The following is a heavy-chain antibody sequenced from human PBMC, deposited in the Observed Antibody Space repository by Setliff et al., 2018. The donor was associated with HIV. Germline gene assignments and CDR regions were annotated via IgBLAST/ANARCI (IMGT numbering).Heavy chain of an antibody. D-gene: IGHD3-10*01. CDR2: IIPIFGTA. Sequence: SVMVSCKASGGTFSSFAISWVRQAPGQGLEWMGGIIPIFGTANYAQKFQGRVTITTDESTTTAYMELRSLRSEDTAVYYCARETYYGSGSYLPTEYYYYHMDVWDKGTTVTVSS. CDR1: GGTFSSFA. J-gene: IGHJ6*03. V-gene: IGHV1-69*05. CDR3: ARETYYGSGSYLPTEYYYYHMDV.